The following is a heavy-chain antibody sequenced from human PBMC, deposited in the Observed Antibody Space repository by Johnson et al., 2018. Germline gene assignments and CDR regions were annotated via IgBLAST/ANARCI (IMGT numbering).Heavy chain of an antibody. Sequence: VQLVQSGGGLVQPGGSLKLSCVGSGFSSSRYSMNWVRQAPGKGLEWIAYISTSSSSIYYADSVKGRFNISRDNGKKSLYLQMNSLRDEDTAVYYCAKDHLSARSDYYYYYPMDVWGQGTTVTVSS. CDR1: GFSSSRYS. CDR3: AKDHLSARSDYYYYYPMDV. V-gene: IGHV3-48*02. D-gene: IGHD2-15*01. CDR2: ISTSSSSI. J-gene: IGHJ6*02.